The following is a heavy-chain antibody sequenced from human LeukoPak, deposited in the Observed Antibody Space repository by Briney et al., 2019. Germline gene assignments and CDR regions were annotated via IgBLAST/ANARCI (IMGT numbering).Heavy chain of an antibody. CDR2: IKSKTDRGTT. Sequence: GGSLRLSCEASGFSFSNAWMSWVRQAPGKGLEWVGRIKSKTDRGTTDYAAPVKGRFTISRDDSKNMLSLQMNSLQSEDTAVYYCVTDSSDSSGFSVWGQGSLVTVSS. V-gene: IGHV3-15*01. CDR3: VTDSSDSSGFSV. CDR1: GFSFSNAW. D-gene: IGHD3-22*01. J-gene: IGHJ4*02.